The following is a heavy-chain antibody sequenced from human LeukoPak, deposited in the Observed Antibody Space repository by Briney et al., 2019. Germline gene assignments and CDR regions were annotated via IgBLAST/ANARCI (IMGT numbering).Heavy chain of an antibody. V-gene: IGHV3-23*01. J-gene: IGHJ4*02. Sequence: PGGSLRLSCAASGFTFSSYAMSWVRQAPGKGLEWVSAIRGSGGSTYYADSVKGRFTISRDNSKNKLYLQMNSRRAEDTAVYYCAKAAYYYGSGSYVDYWGQGTLVTVSS. CDR2: IRGSGGST. D-gene: IGHD3-10*01. CDR3: AKAAYYYGSGSYVDY. CDR1: GFTFSSYA.